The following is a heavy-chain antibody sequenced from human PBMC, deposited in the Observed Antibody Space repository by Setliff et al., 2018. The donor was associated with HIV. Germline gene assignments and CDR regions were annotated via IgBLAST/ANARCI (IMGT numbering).Heavy chain of an antibody. CDR3: ARVPLSGWLYFDY. CDR2: FDPEDGET. D-gene: IGHD6-19*01. J-gene: IGHJ4*02. V-gene: IGHV1-24*01. Sequence: ASVKVSCKVSGYTLTELSVYWVRQAPGKGLECMGSFDPEDGETIYSQKLQGRVTMTTDTSTSTAYMGLRSLRSDDTAVYYCARVPLSGWLYFDYWGQGTLVTVSS. CDR1: GYTLTELS.